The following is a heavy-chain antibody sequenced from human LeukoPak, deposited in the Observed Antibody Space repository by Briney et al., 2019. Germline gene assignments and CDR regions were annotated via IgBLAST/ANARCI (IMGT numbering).Heavy chain of an antibody. D-gene: IGHD6-13*01. V-gene: IGHV1-3*01. CDR3: ARSWVPIAAAGPGYFDY. CDR1: GYTFTSYA. CDR2: INAGNGNT. J-gene: IGHJ4*02. Sequence: ASVKVSCKASGYTFTSYAMHWVRQAPGQRLEWMGWINAGNGNTKYSQKFQGRVTITRDTSASTAYMELSSLRSEDTAVYYCARSWVPIAAAGPGYFDYWGQGTLVTVSS.